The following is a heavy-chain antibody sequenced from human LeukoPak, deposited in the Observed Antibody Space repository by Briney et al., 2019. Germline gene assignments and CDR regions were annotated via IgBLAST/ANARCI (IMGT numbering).Heavy chain of an antibody. CDR3: ARSVDIDY. Sequence: GGSLRLSCAASGFTFSSYAMHWVRQAPGKGLEWVAVISYDGSNKYYADSVKGRFTISRDNSKNSLYLQMNSLRAEDTAVYYCARSVDIDYWGQGTLVTVSS. CDR1: GFTFSSYA. D-gene: IGHD5-12*01. CDR2: ISYDGSNK. J-gene: IGHJ4*02. V-gene: IGHV3-30-3*01.